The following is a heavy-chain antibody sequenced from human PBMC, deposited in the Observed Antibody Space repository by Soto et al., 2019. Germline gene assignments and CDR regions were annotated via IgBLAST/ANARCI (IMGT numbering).Heavy chain of an antibody. CDR3: ARAPGPAAKALSYYYYMDV. Sequence: ASVKVSCKASGYTFTSYYINWVRQATGQGLEWMGWMNPNSGNTGYAQKFQGRVTMTRNTSISTAYMELSSLRSEDTAVYYCARAPGPAAKALSYYYYMDVWGKGTTVTVSS. V-gene: IGHV1-8*01. D-gene: IGHD2-2*01. CDR2: MNPNSGNT. CDR1: GYTFTSYY. J-gene: IGHJ6*03.